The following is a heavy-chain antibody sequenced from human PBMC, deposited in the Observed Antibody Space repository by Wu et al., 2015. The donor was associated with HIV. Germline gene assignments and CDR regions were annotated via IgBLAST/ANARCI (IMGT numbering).Heavy chain of an antibody. D-gene: IGHD4-17*01. CDR1: GGTFSSYA. J-gene: IGHJ6*03. CDR2: IIPIFGTA. V-gene: IGHV1-69*12. Sequence: QVQLVQSGAEVKKPGSSVKVSCKASGGTFSSYAISWVRQAPGQGLEWMGGIIPIFGTANYAQKFQGRVTIIADESTSTAYMELSSLRSEDTAVYYCARAPNDYGDYNYYYMDVWGKGTTVTVSS. CDR3: ARAPNDYGDYNYYYMDV.